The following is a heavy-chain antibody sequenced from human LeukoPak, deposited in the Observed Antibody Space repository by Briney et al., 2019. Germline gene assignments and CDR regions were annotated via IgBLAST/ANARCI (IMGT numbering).Heavy chain of an antibody. Sequence: ASVKVSCKVSGYTLTELSMHWVRQAPGKGLEWMGGFDPEDGETIYAQKFQGRVTMTEDTSTDTAYMELSSLRSEDTAVYYCATGGLGATKGRDRYTNDYWGQGTLVTVSS. V-gene: IGHV1-24*01. J-gene: IGHJ4*02. CDR1: GYTLTELS. CDR2: FDPEDGET. D-gene: IGHD1-26*01. CDR3: ATGGLGATKGRDRYTNDY.